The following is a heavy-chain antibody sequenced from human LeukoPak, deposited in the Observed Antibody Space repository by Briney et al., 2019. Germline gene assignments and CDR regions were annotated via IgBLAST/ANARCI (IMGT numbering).Heavy chain of an antibody. D-gene: IGHD5-24*01. Sequence: SETLSLTCTVSGSAISSGGYYWSWIRQHPGKGLDWIGYIYYTGTTYYHPSLKSRVTISLDTSKNQFSLRLNSVTAADAAVYFCARSGDAYSFDYWGQGSLVTVSS. CDR3: ARSGDAYSFDY. V-gene: IGHV4-31*03. CDR1: GSAISSGGYY. J-gene: IGHJ4*02. CDR2: IYYTGTT.